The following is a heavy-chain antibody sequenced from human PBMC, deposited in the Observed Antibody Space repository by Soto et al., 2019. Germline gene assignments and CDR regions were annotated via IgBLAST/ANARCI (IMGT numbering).Heavy chain of an antibody. CDR3: ASHRYGSGSYYKVPYYYYYMDV. J-gene: IGHJ6*03. CDR1: GGSISSYY. V-gene: IGHV4-59*08. CDR2: IYYSGST. D-gene: IGHD3-10*01. Sequence: PSETLSLTCTVSGGSISSYYWSWIRQPQGKGLEWIGYIYYSGSTNYNPSLKSRVTISVDTSKNQFSLKLSSVTAADTAVYYCASHRYGSGSYYKVPYYYYYMDVWGKGTTVTVSS.